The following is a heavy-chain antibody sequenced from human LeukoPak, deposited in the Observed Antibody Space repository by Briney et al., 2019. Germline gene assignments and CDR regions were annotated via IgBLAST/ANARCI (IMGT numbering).Heavy chain of an antibody. CDR2: ISAYNGNT. D-gene: IGHD3-3*01. J-gene: IGHJ6*03. V-gene: IGHV1-18*01. CDR1: GYTFTSYG. CDR3: ARVGGRLRFLEWLLRPYYYYYMDV. Sequence: ASVKVSCKASGYTFTSYGISWVRQASGQGLEWMGWISAYNGNTNYAQKLQGRVTMTTDTSTSTAYMELRSLRSDDTAVYYCARVGGRLRFLEWLLRPYYYYYMDVWGKGTTVTVSS.